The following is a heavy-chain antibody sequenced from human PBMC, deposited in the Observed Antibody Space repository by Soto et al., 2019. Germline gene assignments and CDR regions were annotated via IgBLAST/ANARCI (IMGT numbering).Heavy chain of an antibody. Sequence: PGGSPRLSCAAPGFTFSSYGMHCVRPGPSKGGGWGAVISYDGSNKYYSDSVKGRFTISRDNSKNTLYLQMNSLRAEDTAVYYCPPPFYCSSTSCYKGYWGQGTMVTVSS. V-gene: IGHV3-30*03. CDR3: PPPFYCSSTSCYKGY. CDR1: GFTFSSYG. D-gene: IGHD2-2*02. CDR2: ISYDGSNK. J-gene: IGHJ4*02.